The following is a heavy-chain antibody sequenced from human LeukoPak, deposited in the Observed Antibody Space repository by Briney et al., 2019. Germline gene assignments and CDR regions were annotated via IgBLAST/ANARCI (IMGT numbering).Heavy chain of an antibody. V-gene: IGHV1-46*01. CDR3: ASSSSSSRYYYYMDV. CDR2: INPSGGST. Sequence: GASVKVSCKASGYTFTSYYMHWVRQAPGQGLEWMGIINPSGGSTSYAQKFQGRVTMTRDMSTSTVYMELSSLRSEDTAVYYCASSSSSSRYYYYMDVWGKGTTVTVSS. J-gene: IGHJ6*03. CDR1: GYTFTSYY. D-gene: IGHD6-6*01.